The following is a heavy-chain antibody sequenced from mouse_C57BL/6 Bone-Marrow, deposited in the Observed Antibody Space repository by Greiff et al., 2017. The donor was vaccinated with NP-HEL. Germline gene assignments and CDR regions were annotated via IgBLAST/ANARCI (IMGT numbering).Heavy chain of an antibody. CDR1: GYSITSGYY. Sequence: DVKLQESGPGLVKPSQSLSLTCSVTGYSITSGYYWNWIRQFPGNKLEWMGYISYDGSNNYNPSLKNRISITRDTSTNQFFLKLNSVTTEDTATYYCAREGLYYGYGWFAYWGQGTLVTVSA. CDR2: ISYDGSN. J-gene: IGHJ3*01. V-gene: IGHV3-6*01. CDR3: AREGLYYGYGWFAY. D-gene: IGHD2-2*01.